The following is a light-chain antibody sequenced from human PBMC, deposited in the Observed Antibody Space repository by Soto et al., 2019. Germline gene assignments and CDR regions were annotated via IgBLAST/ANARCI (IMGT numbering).Light chain of an antibody. CDR3: AACDDTLNGWV. CDR1: XXXIGSNT. V-gene: IGLV1-44*01. CDR2: SSN. Sequence: QSVLTXPPSASGTPGQRVTXXXSXXXXXIGSNTVNWYQELPGTAPKLLIYSSNHRPSGVPDRGSGSKSGTSASMAISGLQSEYEADYYCAACDDTLNGWVFGGGTKVTVL. J-gene: IGLJ3*02.